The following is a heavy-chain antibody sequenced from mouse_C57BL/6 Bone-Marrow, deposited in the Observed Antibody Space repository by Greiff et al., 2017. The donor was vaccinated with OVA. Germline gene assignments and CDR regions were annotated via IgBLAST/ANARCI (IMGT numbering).Heavy chain of an antibody. D-gene: IGHD2-4*01. V-gene: IGHV6-6*01. CDR2: IRNKANNHAT. CDR1: GFTFSDAW. Sequence: EVKLMESGGGLVQPGGSMKLSCAASGFTFSDAWMDWVRQSPEKGLEWVAEIRNKANNHATYYAESMKGRFTISRDDSKSSVYLQMNSLRAEDTGIYYCTRADFLYYFDYWGQGTTLTVSS. CDR3: TRADFLYYFDY. J-gene: IGHJ2*01.